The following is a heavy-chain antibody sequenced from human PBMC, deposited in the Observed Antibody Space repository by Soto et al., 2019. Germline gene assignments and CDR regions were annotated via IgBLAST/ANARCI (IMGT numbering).Heavy chain of an antibody. V-gene: IGHV3-9*02. CDR1: GFFPNSYA. CDR3: ARGVRQWAPDS. J-gene: IGHJ4*02. D-gene: IGHD1-1*01. CDR2: ITWANGEI. Sequence: EVQLVESGGGLAQVGTSLRLSCVGSGFFPNSYAMHWVRQAPGKGLEWVSGITWANGEIGYADSMKGRFTLSRDKAKNSLFLQMDSLGPDDTALYFCARGVRQWAPDSWGQGTLVTVSS.